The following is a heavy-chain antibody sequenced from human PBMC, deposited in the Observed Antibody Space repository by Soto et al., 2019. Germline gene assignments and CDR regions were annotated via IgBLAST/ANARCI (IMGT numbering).Heavy chain of an antibody. CDR2: INHSGST. CDR1: GGSFSGYY. Sequence: SETLSLTCAVYGGSFSGYYWSWIRQPPGKGLEWIGEINHSGSTNYNPSLKSRVTISVDTSKNQFSLKLSSVTAADTAVYYCARAPLISDTYYFDYWGQGTLVTVSS. J-gene: IGHJ4*02. V-gene: IGHV4-34*01. CDR3: ARAPLISDTYYFDY. D-gene: IGHD2-8*01.